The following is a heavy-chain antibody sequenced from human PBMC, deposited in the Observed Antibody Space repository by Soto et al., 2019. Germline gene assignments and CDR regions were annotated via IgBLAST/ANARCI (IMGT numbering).Heavy chain of an antibody. CDR1: GFSLSTSGVG. D-gene: IGHD6-19*01. J-gene: IGHJ5*02. CDR3: ARRRDGYTSGWYSNWFDP. Sequence: QITLKESGPTLVKPTQTLTLTCTFSGFSLSTSGVGVGWIRQPPGKALEWLALIYWDDDKRFSPSLKSRLTITKDTSKNQVVLTMTNMDPVDTAKYYCARRRDGYTSGWYSNWFDPWGQGTLVTVSS. V-gene: IGHV2-5*02. CDR2: IYWDDDK.